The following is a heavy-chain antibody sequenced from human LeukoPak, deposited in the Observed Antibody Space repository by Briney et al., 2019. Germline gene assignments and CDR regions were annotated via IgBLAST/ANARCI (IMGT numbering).Heavy chain of an antibody. D-gene: IGHD3-3*01. CDR2: IDEDGSKQ. J-gene: IGHJ4*02. V-gene: IGHV3-7*03. CDR3: ARDYDGKDY. Sequence: PGGSLRLSCAASGFTFSSHWMSWVRQAPGKGLEWVANIDEDGSKQFYADSVKGRFTISRDNAENSLFLQMNSLRAEDTAMYCCARDYDGKDYWGQGTLVTVSS. CDR1: GFTFSSHW.